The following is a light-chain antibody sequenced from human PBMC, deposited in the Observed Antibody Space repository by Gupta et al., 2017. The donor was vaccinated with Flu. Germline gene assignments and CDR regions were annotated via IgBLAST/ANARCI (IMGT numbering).Light chain of an antibody. J-gene: IGKJ1*01. CDR1: QSISSNY. V-gene: IGKV3D-7*01. Sequence: ATLSLSPGERATLSCRASQSISSNYLSWYQQKPGQAPRLLIYGASTRATGIPARFSGSGSGTDFTLTISSLQPEDFAVYYCQQDYNLPWTFGQGTKVEIK. CDR3: QQDYNLPWT. CDR2: GAS.